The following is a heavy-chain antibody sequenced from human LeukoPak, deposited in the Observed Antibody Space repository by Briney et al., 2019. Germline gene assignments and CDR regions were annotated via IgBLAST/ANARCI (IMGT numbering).Heavy chain of an antibody. D-gene: IGHD5-12*01. J-gene: IGHJ4*02. CDR2: IKSKTDGGTT. CDR3: TTDLSGAYYFDY. V-gene: IGHV3-15*07. CDR1: GGSIRPYY. Sequence: PSDTLSLTCTVSGGSIRPYYWNWIRQPPGKGLEWVGRIKSKTDGGTTDYAAPVKGRFTMSRDDSKNMVYLEMNSLKTDDTAVYSCTTDLSGAYYFDYWGQGTLVTVSS.